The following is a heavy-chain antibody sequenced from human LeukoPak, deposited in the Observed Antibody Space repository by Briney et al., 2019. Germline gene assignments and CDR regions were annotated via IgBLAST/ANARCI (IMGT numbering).Heavy chain of an antibody. V-gene: IGHV3-74*01. D-gene: IGHD2-15*01. J-gene: IGHJ4*02. CDR2: INSDGSST. CDR1: GFTFSSYA. CDR3: ARTYCSGGSCYGYHYFDY. Sequence: PGRSLRLSCAASGFTFSSYAMHWVRQAPGKGLVWVSRINSDGSSTSYADSVKGRFTISRDNAKNTLYLQMNSLRAEDTAVYYCARTYCSGGSCYGYHYFDYWGQGTLVTVSS.